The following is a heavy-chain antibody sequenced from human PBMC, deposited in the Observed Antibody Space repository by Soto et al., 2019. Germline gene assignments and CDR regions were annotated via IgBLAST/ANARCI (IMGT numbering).Heavy chain of an antibody. D-gene: IGHD3-22*01. V-gene: IGHV3-74*01. J-gene: IGHJ6*02. CDR2: IKTDGSIT. CDR1: GFTFSSYW. CDR3: ARGISMVVVITPPGIDV. Sequence: EVQLVESGGGLVQPGGSLRLSCAASGFTFSSYWMYWVRQAPGKGLVWVSRIKTDGSITSYADSVKGRFTVSRDNARDMLYLQMNSLRAEDTAVYYCARGISMVVVITPPGIDVWGQGTTVTVSS.